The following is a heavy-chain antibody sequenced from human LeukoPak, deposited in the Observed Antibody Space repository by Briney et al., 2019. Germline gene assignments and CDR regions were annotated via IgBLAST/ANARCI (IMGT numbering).Heavy chain of an antibody. CDR3: ARAYYFDTTGHDSDALDI. CDR2: IRSDGSNK. D-gene: IGHD3-22*01. CDR1: GFNLRNYD. J-gene: IGHJ3*02. V-gene: IGHV3-33*01. Sequence: GRSLRLSCAASGFNLRNYDMHWVRQAPGKGLEWVASIRSDGSNKYYADSVKGRFTISRDNAKNTLFLQMNSLRAEDTAVYYCARAYYFDTTGHDSDALDIWGRGTMVTVSS.